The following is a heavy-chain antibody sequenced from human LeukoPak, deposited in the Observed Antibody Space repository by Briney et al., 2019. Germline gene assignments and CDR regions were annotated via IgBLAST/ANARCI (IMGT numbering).Heavy chain of an antibody. V-gene: IGHV3-53*01. CDR2: IYSGGAT. Sequence: GGSLRLSCAASGFIVSDDYISWVRQTPGKGLEWVSVIYSGGATFYADSVKGRFTISRDNSKNTVHLQMNSLRAEDTGVYYCASGGKYCTGGACYGDWGQGTLVTVSS. D-gene: IGHD2-8*02. J-gene: IGHJ4*02. CDR1: GFIVSDDY. CDR3: ASGGKYCTGGACYGD.